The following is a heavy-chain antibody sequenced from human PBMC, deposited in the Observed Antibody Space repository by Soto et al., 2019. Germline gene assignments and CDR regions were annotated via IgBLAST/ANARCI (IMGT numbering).Heavy chain of an antibody. CDR1: GGTFSSYA. J-gene: IGHJ4*02. V-gene: IGHV1-69*13. CDR2: IIPIFGTA. CDR3: ARHTIYSYGYGY. D-gene: IGHD5-18*01. Sequence: SGKVSCKASGGTFSSYAISWVRQAPGQGLEWMGGIIPIFGTANYAQKFQGRVTITADESTSTAYMELSSLRSEDTAVYHCARHTIYSYGYGYWGQGTLVTVSS.